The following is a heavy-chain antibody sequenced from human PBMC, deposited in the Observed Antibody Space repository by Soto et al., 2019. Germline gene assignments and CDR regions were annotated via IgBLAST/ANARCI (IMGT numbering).Heavy chain of an antibody. D-gene: IGHD2-2*01. V-gene: IGHV4-61*01. CDR2: IYYSGST. Sequence: SETLSLTCTVSGGSVSSGSYYWSWIRQPPGKGLEWIGYIYYSGSTNYNPSLKSRVTISVDTSKNQFSLKLSSVTAADTAVYYCAGSSPAGPLPDYWGQGTLVTVSS. CDR1: GGSVSSGSYY. J-gene: IGHJ4*02. CDR3: AGSSPAGPLPDY.